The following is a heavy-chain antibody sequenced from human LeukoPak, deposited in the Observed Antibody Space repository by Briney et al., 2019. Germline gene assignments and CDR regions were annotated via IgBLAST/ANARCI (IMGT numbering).Heavy chain of an antibody. CDR1: GFTFSNHA. J-gene: IGHJ4*02. V-gene: IGHV3-23*01. Sequence: GGSLRLSCAASGFTFSNHAMSWVRQAPGKGLEWVSASSGSGGSTYYADSVKGRSTISRGNSKNTLYLQMNSLRAEDTAVYYCAKGPAFYYDSSGSYFDFWGQGTLVTVSS. D-gene: IGHD3-22*01. CDR3: AKGPAFYYDSSGSYFDF. CDR2: SSGSGGST.